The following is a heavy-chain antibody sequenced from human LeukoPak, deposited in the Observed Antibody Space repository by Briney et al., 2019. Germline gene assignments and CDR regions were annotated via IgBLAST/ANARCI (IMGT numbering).Heavy chain of an antibody. V-gene: IGHV3-48*01. CDR3: ARRLAY. CDR1: GFTFSSYG. CDR2: IDGTTTNI. Sequence: GGSLRLSCEASGFTFSSYGMNWVRQAPGKGLEWVSYIDGTTTNIHYADSVRGRFTISRDNAKNTLFLQMTSLRAADTAVYYCARRLAYWGQGTRVTVSS. J-gene: IGHJ4*02.